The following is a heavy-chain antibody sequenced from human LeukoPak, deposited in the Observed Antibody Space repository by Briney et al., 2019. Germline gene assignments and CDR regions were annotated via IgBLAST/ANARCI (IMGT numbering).Heavy chain of an antibody. CDR3: ARGTGEGYTYGRYYFDY. D-gene: IGHD5-18*01. CDR1: RYTFTGYY. V-gene: IGHV1-2*02. CDR2: INPNSGGT. Sequence: ASVKVSCKASRYTFTGYYMHWVRQAPGQGLEWMGWINPNSGGTDYAQKFQGRVTMTRDTSISTAYMELSRLRSDDTAVYYCARGTGEGYTYGRYYFDYWGQGTLVTVSS. J-gene: IGHJ4*02.